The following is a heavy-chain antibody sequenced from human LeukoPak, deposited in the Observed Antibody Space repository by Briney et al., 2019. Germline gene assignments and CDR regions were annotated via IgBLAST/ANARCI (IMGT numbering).Heavy chain of an antibody. CDR2: ISWDGGST. D-gene: IGHD3-10*01. CDR3: AKEGVFGEFPYYYYYYYMDV. Sequence: GGSLRLSCAASGFTFDDYTMHWVRQAPGKGLEWVSLISWDGGSTYYADSVKGRFTISRDNSKNSLYLQMNSLRTEDTALYYCAKEGVFGEFPYYYYYYYMDVWGKGTTVTVSS. CDR1: GFTFDDYT. V-gene: IGHV3-43*01. J-gene: IGHJ6*03.